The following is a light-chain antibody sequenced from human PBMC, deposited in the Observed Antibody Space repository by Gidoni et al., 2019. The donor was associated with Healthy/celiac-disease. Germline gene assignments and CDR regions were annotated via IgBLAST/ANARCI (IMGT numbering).Light chain of an antibody. J-gene: IGKJ2*01. CDR1: QSLLHSNGYNY. V-gene: IGKV2-28*01. CDR3: MQALQTPLT. Sequence: DIVMIQPPLSLPVTPGEPASISCRSSQSLLHSNGYNYLDWYLQKPGQSQQLLIYLGSNRASGVPDRFSGSGSGTDFTLKISRVEAEDVGVYYCMQALQTPLTFGQGTKLEIK. CDR2: LGS.